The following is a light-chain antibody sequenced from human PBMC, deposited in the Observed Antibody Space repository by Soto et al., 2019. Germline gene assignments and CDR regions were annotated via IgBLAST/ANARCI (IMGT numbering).Light chain of an antibody. Sequence: DIQMTQSPSSLSASVGDRVTITCQASQEISKYLNWYQQKPGKAPKLLIYDASNLETGVPSRFSGSGSGTDFTFTISSLQPEDIATYYCQQYDNFPLTFGPGTKVYIK. J-gene: IGKJ3*01. CDR3: QQYDNFPLT. CDR1: QEISKY. V-gene: IGKV1-33*01. CDR2: DAS.